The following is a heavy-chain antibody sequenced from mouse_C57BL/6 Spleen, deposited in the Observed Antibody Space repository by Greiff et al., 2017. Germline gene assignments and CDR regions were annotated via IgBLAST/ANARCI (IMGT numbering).Heavy chain of an antibody. Sequence: EVMLVESGGGLVKPGGSLKLSCAASGFTFSSYAMSWVRQPPEKRLEWVATISDGGRYTYYPDNVKGRFTISRDPAKNNLYLQLSHLKAEDTAMYYCARGELCRFAYWGQGTRVTVSA. CDR1: GFTFSSYA. D-gene: IGHD4-1*01. V-gene: IGHV5-4*03. CDR3: ARGELCRFAY. J-gene: IGHJ3*01. CDR2: ISDGGRYT.